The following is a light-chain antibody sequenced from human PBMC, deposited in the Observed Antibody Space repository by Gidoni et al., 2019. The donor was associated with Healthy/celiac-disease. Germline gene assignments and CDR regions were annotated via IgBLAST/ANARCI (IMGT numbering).Light chain of an antibody. V-gene: IGKV2-28*01. CDR1: QSLRHSNGYHY. J-gene: IGKJ1*01. CDR3: MQALQTPRT. CDR2: LGS. Sequence: DIVMTQSPLSLPVTPGEPASISCRSSQSLRHSNGYHYLDWYLQKPGQSPQLLIYLGSNRASGVPDRFSGSGSGTDFTLKISRVEAEDVGVYYCMQALQTPRTFXQXTKVEIK.